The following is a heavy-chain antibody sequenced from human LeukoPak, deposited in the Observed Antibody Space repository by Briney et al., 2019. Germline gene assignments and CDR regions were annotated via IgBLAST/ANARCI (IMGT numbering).Heavy chain of an antibody. J-gene: IGHJ6*02. Sequence: SETLSLTCAVYGGSFSGYYWSWIRQPPGKGLEWIGEINHSGSTNYNPSLKSRVTISVDTSKNQFSLKLSSVTAADTAVYYCARVGVESPWVRGVQVYYYYGMDVWGQGTTVTVSS. CDR1: GGSFSGYY. CDR3: ARVGVESPWVRGVQVYYYYGMDV. CDR2: INHSGST. V-gene: IGHV4-34*01. D-gene: IGHD3-10*01.